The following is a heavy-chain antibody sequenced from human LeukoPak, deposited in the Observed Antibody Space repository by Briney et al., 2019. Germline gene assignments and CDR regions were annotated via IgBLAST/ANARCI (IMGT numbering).Heavy chain of an antibody. CDR1: GGSTNDRSCY. CDR2: IYYDGST. D-gene: IGHD5-24*01. J-gene: IGHJ4*02. CDR3: ARAHETDGYSHGDYFDY. V-gene: IGHV4-39*07. Sequence: PSETLSLTCTVAGGSTNDRSCYWGWVRQPPGKGLEWIGSIYYDGSTHYNPSLKSGVTLSIDTSTNQFSLKLSSVTAADTAVYYCARAHETDGYSHGDYFDYWGQGTLVTVSS.